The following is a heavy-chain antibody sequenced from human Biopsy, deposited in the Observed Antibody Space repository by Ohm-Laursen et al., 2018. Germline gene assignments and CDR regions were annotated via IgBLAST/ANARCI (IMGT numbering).Heavy chain of an antibody. Sequence: GTLSLTCAVYGGSFNSYFWSWIRQPPGKGLEWIGDIPQSGSTNYSPSLKSRVTISVDRSKNHFSLELSSVTAADTAVYYCARVGVGAPSIDYFDSWGQGALVTVSS. V-gene: IGHV4-34*01. CDR1: GGSFNSYF. CDR2: IPQSGST. CDR3: ARVGVGAPSIDYFDS. D-gene: IGHD1-26*01. J-gene: IGHJ4*02.